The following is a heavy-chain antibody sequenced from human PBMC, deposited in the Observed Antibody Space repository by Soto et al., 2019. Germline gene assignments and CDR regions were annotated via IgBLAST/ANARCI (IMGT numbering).Heavy chain of an antibody. Sequence: PSETLSLTCTVSGGSISSGGYYCSWIREHPWKGLEWIGYIYSRVSTYYNPSPKSRLTISVDTSKNLFSLKLSSVTAADTAVYYCARTARITMVSWFEPWGQGTMVTVSS. V-gene: IGHV4-31*03. CDR2: IYSRVST. CDR3: ARTARITMVSWFEP. CDR1: GGSISSGGYY. D-gene: IGHD3-10*01. J-gene: IGHJ5*02.